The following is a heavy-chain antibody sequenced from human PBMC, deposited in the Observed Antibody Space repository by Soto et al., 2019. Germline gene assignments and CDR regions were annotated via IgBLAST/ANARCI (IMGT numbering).Heavy chain of an antibody. CDR3: AYGIAAAGRIDY. J-gene: IGHJ4*02. D-gene: IGHD6-13*01. CDR1: GFTFSSYG. Sequence: PGGSLRLSCAASGFTFSSYGMHWVRQAPGKGLEWVAVIWYDGSNKYYADSVKGRFTISRDNSKNTLYLQMNSLRAEDTAVYYCAYGIAAAGRIDYWGQGTLVTVSS. CDR2: IWYDGSNK. V-gene: IGHV3-33*01.